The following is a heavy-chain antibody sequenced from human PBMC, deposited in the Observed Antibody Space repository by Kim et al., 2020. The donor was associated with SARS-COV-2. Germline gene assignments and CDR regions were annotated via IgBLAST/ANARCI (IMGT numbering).Heavy chain of an antibody. J-gene: IGHJ5*02. CDR3: ASTTWSS. CDR2: DGSNQ. Sequence: DGSNQYYADSVKGRLTISRDNSKNTLYLQMNSLRAEDTAVYYCASTTWSSWGQGTLVTVSS. D-gene: IGHD1-26*01. V-gene: IGHV3-30*01.